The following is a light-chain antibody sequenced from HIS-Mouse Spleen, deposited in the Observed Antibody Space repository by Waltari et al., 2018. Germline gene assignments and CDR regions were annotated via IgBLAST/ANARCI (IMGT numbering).Light chain of an antibody. J-gene: IGLJ2*01. CDR2: EDN. CDR3: GTWDSSLSAVV. Sequence: QSVLTQPPSVSAAPGQKVTISCSGSSSNIGHNYVSWYQQLPGTAPKLLIDEDNKGPSGIPDRFSGSKSGTSATLGITGLQTGDEADYYCGTWDSSLSAVVFGGGTKLTVL. V-gene: IGLV1-51*01. CDR1: SSNIGHNY.